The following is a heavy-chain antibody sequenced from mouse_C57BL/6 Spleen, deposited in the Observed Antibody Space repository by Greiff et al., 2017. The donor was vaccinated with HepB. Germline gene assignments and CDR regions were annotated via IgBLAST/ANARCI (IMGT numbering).Heavy chain of an antibody. V-gene: IGHV1-78*01. D-gene: IGHD3-1*01. CDR1: GYTFTDHT. Sequence: VQLQQSDAELVKPGASVKISCKVSGYTFTDHTIHWMKQRPEQGLEWIGYIYPRAGSTKYNEKFKGKATLTADKSSSTAYMQLNSLTSEDAAVYVCARENAGTGFAYWGQGTLVTVSA. CDR2: IYPRAGST. CDR3: ARENAGTGFAY. J-gene: IGHJ3*01.